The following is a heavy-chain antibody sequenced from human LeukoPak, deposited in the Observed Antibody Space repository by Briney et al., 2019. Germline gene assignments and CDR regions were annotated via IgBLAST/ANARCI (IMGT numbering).Heavy chain of an antibody. Sequence: NPSETLSLTCTVSGGSISRYYWSWIRQPAGKGLEWIGRIYTSGSTNYNPSLKSRVTMSVDTSKNQFSLKLSSVTAADTAVYYCASGTYCSSTSCYWDYWGQGTLVTVSS. V-gene: IGHV4-4*07. J-gene: IGHJ4*02. CDR3: ASGTYCSSTSCYWDY. CDR1: GGSISRYY. CDR2: IYTSGST. D-gene: IGHD2-2*01.